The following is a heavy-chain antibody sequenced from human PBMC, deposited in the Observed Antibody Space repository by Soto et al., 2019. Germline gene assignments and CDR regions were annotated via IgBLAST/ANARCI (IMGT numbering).Heavy chain of an antibody. CDR1: GGSISSYY. Sequence: SETLSLTCTVSGGSISSYYWSWIRQPPGKGLEWIGYIYYSGSTNYNPSLKSRVTISVDTSKNQFSLKLSSVTAADTAVYYCARVKSYPRYYYYYGMDVWGQGTTVTVSS. D-gene: IGHD3-10*01. CDR2: IYYSGST. J-gene: IGHJ6*02. CDR3: ARVKSYPRYYYYYGMDV. V-gene: IGHV4-59*01.